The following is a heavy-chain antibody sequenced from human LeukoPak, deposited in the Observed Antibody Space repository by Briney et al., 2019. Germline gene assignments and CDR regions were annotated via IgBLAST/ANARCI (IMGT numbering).Heavy chain of an antibody. J-gene: IGHJ5*02. CDR3: ARDPRRTTRGGWFDP. Sequence: ASVKVSCKASGYTFTSYGISRVRQSPGQGLEWMGWISAYNGNTNYAQKLQGRVTMTTDTSTSTAYMELRSLRSDDTAVYYCARDPRRTTRGGWFDPWGQGTLVTVSS. CDR2: ISAYNGNT. D-gene: IGHD3-10*01. CDR1: GYTFTSYG. V-gene: IGHV1-18*01.